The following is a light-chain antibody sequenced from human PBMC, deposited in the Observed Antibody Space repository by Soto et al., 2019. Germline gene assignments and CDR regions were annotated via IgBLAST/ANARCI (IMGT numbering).Light chain of an antibody. CDR1: SSNIGAAYE. CDR2: ENN. CDR3: QSYDSSLSGYV. Sequence: QSVLTQPPSVSEAPGQRVTISCTGSSSNIGAAYEAHWYQQVPGTAPKLLIYENNNRPSGVPDRFSGSKSGTSASLAITGRQAEDEAEYYCQSYDSSLSGYVFGTGTKLTVL. J-gene: IGLJ1*01. V-gene: IGLV1-40*01.